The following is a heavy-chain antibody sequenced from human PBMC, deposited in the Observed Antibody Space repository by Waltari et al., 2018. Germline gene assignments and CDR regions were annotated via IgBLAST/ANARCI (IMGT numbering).Heavy chain of an antibody. V-gene: IGHV3-21*01. CDR1: GFTFSSYS. CDR2: ISSSSSYI. D-gene: IGHD3-10*01. Sequence: EVQLVESGGGLVKPGGSLRLSCAASGFTFSSYSMNWVRQAPGKGLEWVSSISSSSSYIYYADSVKGRFTISRDNAKNSLYLQMNSLRAEDTAVYYCAKAKHYYGSGSYYSFDPWGQGTLVTVSS. J-gene: IGHJ5*02. CDR3: AKAKHYYGSGSYYSFDP.